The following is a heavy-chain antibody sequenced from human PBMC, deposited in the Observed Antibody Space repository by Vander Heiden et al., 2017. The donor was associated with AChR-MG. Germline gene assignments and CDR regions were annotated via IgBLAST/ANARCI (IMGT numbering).Heavy chain of an antibody. V-gene: IGHV4-34*01. Sequence: QVQLQQWGAGLLKPSETLSLTCAVYGGSFRGYYWSWIRQPPGKGLEWIGEINHSGSTNYNPSLKSRVTISVDTSKNQFSLKLSSVTAADTAVYYCARTKNWGGFDYWGQGTLVTVSS. CDR1: GGSFRGYY. CDR2: INHSGST. CDR3: ARTKNWGGFDY. D-gene: IGHD7-27*01. J-gene: IGHJ4*02.